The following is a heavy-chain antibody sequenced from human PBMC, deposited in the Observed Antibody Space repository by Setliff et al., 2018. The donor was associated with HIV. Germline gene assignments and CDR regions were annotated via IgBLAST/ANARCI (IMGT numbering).Heavy chain of an antibody. J-gene: IGHJ5*02. Sequence: ASVKVSCKTSGYNFENYAINWVRQAPGQGLEWMGWINANSGSPTYAQAFTGRFVFSVDTSVTTTYLQISGLKADDTAVYYCARALYGEYGGDLNWLDPWGQGTLVTVS. CDR1: GYNFENYA. D-gene: IGHD4-17*01. CDR3: ARALYGEYGGDLNWLDP. V-gene: IGHV7-4-1*02. CDR2: INANSGSP.